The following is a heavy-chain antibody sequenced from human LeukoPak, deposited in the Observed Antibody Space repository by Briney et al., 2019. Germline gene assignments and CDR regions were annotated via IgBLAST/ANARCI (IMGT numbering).Heavy chain of an antibody. J-gene: IGHJ3*02. CDR1: GDSVSSNSAA. CDR3: ARAYRSSHDAFDI. V-gene: IGHV6-1*01. D-gene: IGHD6-13*01. CDR2: TYYRSKWYN. Sequence: SQTLSLTCAISGDSVSSNSAAWNWIRQSPSRGLEWLGRTYYRSKWYNDHAVSVKRRITINQDTSKNQFSLQLNSVTPGDTAVYYCARAYRSSHDAFDIWAQGTMVSVSS.